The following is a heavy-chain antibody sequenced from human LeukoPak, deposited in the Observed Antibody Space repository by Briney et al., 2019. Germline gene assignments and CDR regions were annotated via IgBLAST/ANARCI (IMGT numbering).Heavy chain of an antibody. CDR2: IYYSGST. V-gene: IGHV4-59*05. J-gene: IGHJ6*03. CDR1: GGSISTYY. D-gene: IGHD3-3*01. CDR3: ARELNYDFWSVKRDYYYYMDV. Sequence: ASETLSLTCTVSGGSISTYYWSWIRQPPGKGLEWIGSIYYSGSTYYNPSLKSRVTISVDTSKNQFSLKLSSVTAADTAVYYCARELNYDFWSVKRDYYYYMDVWGKGTTVTVSS.